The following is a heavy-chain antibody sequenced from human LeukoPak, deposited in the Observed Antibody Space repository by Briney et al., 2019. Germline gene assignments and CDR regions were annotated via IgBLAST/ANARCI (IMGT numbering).Heavy chain of an antibody. D-gene: IGHD1-1*01. V-gene: IGHV3-21*01. CDR3: ARGASNAPTDY. CDR2: ISSSSNYI. CDR1: GFTFSSYW. J-gene: IGHJ4*02. Sequence: GGSLRLSCAASGFTFSSYWMNWVRQAPGKGLEWVSSISSSSNYIYYADSVKGRFTISRDNAKNSLYLQMNSLRAEDTAVYYCARGASNAPTDYWGQGTLVTVSS.